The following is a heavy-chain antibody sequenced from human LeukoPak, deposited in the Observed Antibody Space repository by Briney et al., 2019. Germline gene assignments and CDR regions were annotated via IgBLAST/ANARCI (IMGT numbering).Heavy chain of an antibody. D-gene: IGHD6-13*01. CDR3: ARVPKYSSSWSTLGEYYMDV. CDR1: GGSISSSSYY. J-gene: IGHJ6*03. V-gene: IGHV4-39*07. Sequence: SETLSLTCTVSGGSISSSSYYWGWIRQPPGKGLEWIGSIYYSGSTNYNPSLKSRVTISVDTSKNQFSLKLSSVTAADTAVYYCARVPKYSSSWSTLGEYYMDVWGKGTTVTVSS. CDR2: IYYSGST.